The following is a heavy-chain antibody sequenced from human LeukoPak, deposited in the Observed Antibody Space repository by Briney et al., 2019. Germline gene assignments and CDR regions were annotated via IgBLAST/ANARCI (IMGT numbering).Heavy chain of an antibody. J-gene: IGHJ6*02. CDR2: IIPIFGTA. D-gene: IGHD3-10*01. CDR3: ARYGSGSHYYYYYGMDV. Sequence: SVKVSCKASGGTFSSYAISWVRQAPGQGLEWMGGIIPIFGTANYAQKFQGRVTITRDTSASTAYMELSSLRSEDTAVYYCARYGSGSHYYYYYGMDVWGQGTTVTVSS. V-gene: IGHV1-69*05. CDR1: GGTFSSYA.